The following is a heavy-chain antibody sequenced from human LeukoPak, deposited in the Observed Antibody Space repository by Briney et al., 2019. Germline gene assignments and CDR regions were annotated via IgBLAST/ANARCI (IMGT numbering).Heavy chain of an antibody. V-gene: IGHV3-33*01. CDR2: IWYDGSNK. CDR1: GFTFSSYG. J-gene: IGHJ4*02. CDR3: AVVSGSYVFDY. Sequence: GGSLRLSCAASGFTFSSYGMHWVRQAPGKGLEWVAVIWYDGSNKYYTDSVKGRFTISRDNSKNTLYLQMNSLRAEDTAVYYCAVVSGSYVFDYWGQGTLVTVSS. D-gene: IGHD3-16*01.